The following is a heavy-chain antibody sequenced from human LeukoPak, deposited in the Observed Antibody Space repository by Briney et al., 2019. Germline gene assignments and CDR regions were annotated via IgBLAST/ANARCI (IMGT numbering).Heavy chain of an antibody. CDR3: AKDPSGYGTGG. D-gene: IGHD3-10*01. Sequence: GRSLRLSCAASGFTFSSYGMHWVRQAPGKGLEWVAVISYDGSNKYYADSVKGRFTISRDNSKNTLYLQMNSLRAEDTAVYYCAKDPSGYGTGGWGQGTLVTVSS. V-gene: IGHV3-30*18. CDR1: GFTFSSYG. CDR2: ISYDGSNK. J-gene: IGHJ4*02.